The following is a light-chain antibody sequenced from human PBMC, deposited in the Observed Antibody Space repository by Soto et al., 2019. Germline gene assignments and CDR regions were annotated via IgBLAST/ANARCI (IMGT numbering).Light chain of an antibody. V-gene: IGKV1-12*01. Sequence: DLQMTQSPSSVSASVGDSVNITCRASQDISSWLAWYQQKPGKAPKLLIYSASNLQSGVPSRFSGSGSGTDYTLTISSLQPEDFATYYCQQAYTFPPWVFGQGTKVEIK. CDR1: QDISSW. J-gene: IGKJ1*01. CDR3: QQAYTFPPWV. CDR2: SAS.